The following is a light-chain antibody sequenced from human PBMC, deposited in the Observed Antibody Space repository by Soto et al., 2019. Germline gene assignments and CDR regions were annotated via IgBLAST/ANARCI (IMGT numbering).Light chain of an antibody. CDR2: KAS. Sequence: DLQMTQSPSTLSASIGDRVTITCRASQSINNWLAWYQQKPGKAPKLLIYKASSLESGVPSRFSGSGSGTEFTLTISSLQPDDFATYYCQQYNSYSPVYTFGQGTKLEIK. V-gene: IGKV1-5*03. J-gene: IGKJ2*01. CDR3: QQYNSYSPVYT. CDR1: QSINNW.